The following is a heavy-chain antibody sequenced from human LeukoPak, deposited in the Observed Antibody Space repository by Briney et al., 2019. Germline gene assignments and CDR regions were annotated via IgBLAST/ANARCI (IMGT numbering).Heavy chain of an antibody. J-gene: IGHJ4*02. CDR2: IYYSGST. D-gene: IGHD6-19*01. Sequence: KPSETLSLTCTVSGGSISSYYWSWIRQPPGKGLEWIGYIYYSGSTNYNPPLKSRVTISVDTSKNQFSLKLSSVTAADTAVYYCARGPTVPIAVAGNFDYWGQGTLVTVSS. V-gene: IGHV4-59*01. CDR1: GGSISSYY. CDR3: ARGPTVPIAVAGNFDY.